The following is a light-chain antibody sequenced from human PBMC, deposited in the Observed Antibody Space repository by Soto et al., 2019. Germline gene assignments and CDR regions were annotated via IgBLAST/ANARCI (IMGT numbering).Light chain of an antibody. CDR3: SARYDSLSAL. CDR1: SSNIGRNY. V-gene: IGLV1-47*01. J-gene: IGLJ2*01. CDR2: RNN. Sequence: QSVLTQPPSASGTPGQRVTISCSGSSSNIGRNYVYWYQQIPGTAPKLLIYRNNQRPSGVHDRFSGSKSGTSATLAISVLRYEDEAYYYCSARYDSLSALFGGVTKLTVL.